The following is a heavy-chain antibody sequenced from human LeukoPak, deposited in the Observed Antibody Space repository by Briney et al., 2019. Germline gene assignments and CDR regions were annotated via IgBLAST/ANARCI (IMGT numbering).Heavy chain of an antibody. J-gene: IGHJ4*02. V-gene: IGHV3-7*01. Sequence: GGSLRLSCAASGFTFTTYWMSWVRQAPGKGLEWVADINQDGSEKYYVDSVKGRFTISRDNAKISLYLLMNSLRAEDTAVYYCARNLPHDYWGQGTLVIVSS. CDR2: INQDGSEK. CDR3: ARNLPHDY. CDR1: GFTFTTYW.